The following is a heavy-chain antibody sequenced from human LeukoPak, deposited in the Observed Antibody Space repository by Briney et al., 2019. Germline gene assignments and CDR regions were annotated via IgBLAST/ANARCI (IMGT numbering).Heavy chain of an antibody. V-gene: IGHV3-21*01. Sequence: GGSLRLSCAASGFTFSTYSMNWVRQAPGKGLEWVSSISSSSSYIYYADSVKGRFTISRDNARKSLYLQMDSLRAEDTAVYYCARVARHPGIAVAGNDYWGQGTLVTVSS. CDR2: ISSSSSYI. D-gene: IGHD6-19*01. CDR1: GFTFSTYS. J-gene: IGHJ4*02. CDR3: ARVARHPGIAVAGNDY.